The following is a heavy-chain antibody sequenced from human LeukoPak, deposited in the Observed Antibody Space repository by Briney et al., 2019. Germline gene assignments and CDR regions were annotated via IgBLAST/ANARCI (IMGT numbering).Heavy chain of an antibody. V-gene: IGHV3-21*01. Sequence: GGSLRLSCAASGFTFSTYSMNWVRQAPGKGLEWVSSISSSSSYIYYADSVKGRFTISRDNARKSLYLQMDSLRAEDTAVYYCARVARHPGIAVAGNDYWGQGTLVTVSS. CDR2: ISSSSSYI. D-gene: IGHD6-19*01. CDR1: GFTFSTYS. J-gene: IGHJ4*02. CDR3: ARVARHPGIAVAGNDY.